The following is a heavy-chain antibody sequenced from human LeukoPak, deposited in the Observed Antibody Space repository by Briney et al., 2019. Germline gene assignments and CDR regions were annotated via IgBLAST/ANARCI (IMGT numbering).Heavy chain of an antibody. CDR3: ARDPLGDSTYYFDY. V-gene: IGHV3-74*01. CDR1: GFTFSNFW. D-gene: IGHD2-21*01. J-gene: IGHJ4*02. CDR2: IYGDGSFT. Sequence: GGSLRLSCAASGFTFSNFWMHWVRQAPGKGLVWVALIYGDGSFTRYADSVKGRFTISRDNAKNTVYLQMNSLRAEDTAVYYCARDPLGDSTYYFDYWGQGTLVTVSS.